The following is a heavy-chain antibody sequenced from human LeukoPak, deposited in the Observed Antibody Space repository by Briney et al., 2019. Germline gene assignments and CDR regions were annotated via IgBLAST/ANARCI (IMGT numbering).Heavy chain of an antibody. Sequence: SETLSLTCTVSGYSISSGYYWGWIRQPPGKGLEWIGSIYYSGSTYYNPSLKSRVTISVDTSKNQFSLKLSSVTAADTAVYYCARLSSGWYNWFDPWGQGTLVTVSS. V-gene: IGHV4-38-2*02. D-gene: IGHD6-19*01. CDR2: IYYSGST. CDR3: ARLSSGWYNWFDP. CDR1: GYSISSGYY. J-gene: IGHJ5*02.